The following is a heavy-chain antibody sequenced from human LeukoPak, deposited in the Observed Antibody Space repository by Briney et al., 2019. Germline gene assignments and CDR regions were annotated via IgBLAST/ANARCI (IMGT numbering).Heavy chain of an antibody. J-gene: IGHJ6*02. V-gene: IGHV1-2*02. CDR3: ARVNYYYGSGSYSHYYGMDV. D-gene: IGHD3-10*01. Sequence: GASVKVSCRAFGYTFTGCYMHWVRQAPGQGLEWMGWINPSSGGTGCAQKFQGRVTVARDTSIGTAYMELSRLRSDDTAVYYCARVNYYYGSGSYSHYYGMDVWGQGTTVTVSS. CDR1: GYTFTGCY. CDR2: INPSSGGT.